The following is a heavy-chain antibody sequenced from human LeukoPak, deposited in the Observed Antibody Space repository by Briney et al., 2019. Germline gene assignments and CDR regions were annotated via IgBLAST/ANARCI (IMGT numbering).Heavy chain of an antibody. CDR2: IKQDGSEK. D-gene: IGHD3-10*01. CDR1: GFTFSSYD. J-gene: IGHJ4*02. Sequence: GGSLRLSCAASGFTFSSYDMHWVRQAPGKGLEWVANIKQDGSEKYYVDSVKGRFTISRDNAKNSLYLQMNSLRAEDTAVYYCASDREYYYGSGSFDYWGQGTLVTVSS. CDR3: ASDREYYYGSGSFDY. V-gene: IGHV3-7*01.